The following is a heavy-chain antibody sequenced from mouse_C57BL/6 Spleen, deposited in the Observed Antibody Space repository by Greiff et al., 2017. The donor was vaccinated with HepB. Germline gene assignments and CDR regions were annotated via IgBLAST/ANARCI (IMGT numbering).Heavy chain of an antibody. CDR3: AREYYSNSLDY. D-gene: IGHD2-5*01. CDR2: IYPGDGDT. Sequence: VQLQQSGAELVKPGASVKISCKASGYAFSSYWMNWVKQRPGKGLEWIGQIYPGDGDTNYNGKFKGKATLTADKSSSTAYMQLSSLTSEDSAVYFCAREYYSNSLDYWGQGTTLTVSS. CDR1: GYAFSSYW. J-gene: IGHJ2*01. V-gene: IGHV1-80*01.